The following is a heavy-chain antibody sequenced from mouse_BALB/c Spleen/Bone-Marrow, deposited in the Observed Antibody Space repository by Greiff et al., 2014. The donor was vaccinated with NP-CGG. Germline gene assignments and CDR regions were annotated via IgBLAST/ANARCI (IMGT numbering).Heavy chain of an antibody. CDR2: ISDGGSYT. Sequence: EVHVVESGGGLVKPGGSLKLSCAASGFTFSDYYMYWVRQTPEKRLEWVATISDGGSYTYYPDSVKGRFTISRDNAKNNLYLQMSSLKSEDTAMYYCARRWFAYWGQGTLVTVSA. CDR1: GFTFSDYY. CDR3: ARRWFAY. J-gene: IGHJ3*01. V-gene: IGHV5-4*02.